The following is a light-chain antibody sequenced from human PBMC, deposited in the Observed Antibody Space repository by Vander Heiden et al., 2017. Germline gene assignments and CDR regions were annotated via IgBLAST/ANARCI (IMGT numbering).Light chain of an antibody. CDR3: QQLNSYPALT. V-gene: IGKV1-9*01. CDR2: AAS. Sequence: LTQTPSFLSASVAARVTNTFRGSQGHRRCLTWAWHKPGTGPAPLIYAASTLQSGVLSRFSGSGSGTEFTIIISSLQHEDFAAYYYQQLNSYPALTFGGGTKVEIK. J-gene: IGKJ4*01. CDR1: QGHRRC.